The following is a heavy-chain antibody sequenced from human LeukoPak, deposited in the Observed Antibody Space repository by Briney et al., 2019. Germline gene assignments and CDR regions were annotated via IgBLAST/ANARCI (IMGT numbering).Heavy chain of an antibody. V-gene: IGHV4-59*12. D-gene: IGHD2-8*01. CDR2: IYYSGST. Sequence: PSETLSLTCTVSGGSISSYYWSWIRQPPGKGLVWVGDIYYSGSTNYNPSLKSRVTISVDTSKNQFSLKLSSVTAADTAVYYCARGHSLYAVWGRGTLVTVSS. J-gene: IGHJ2*01. CDR1: GGSISSYY. CDR3: ARGHSLYAV.